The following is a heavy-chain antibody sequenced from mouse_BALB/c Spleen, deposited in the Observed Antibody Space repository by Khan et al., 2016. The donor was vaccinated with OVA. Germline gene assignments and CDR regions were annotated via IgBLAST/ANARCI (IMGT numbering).Heavy chain of an antibody. J-gene: IGHJ3*01. CDR1: GYTFTNYV. CDR3: ARESYNWDFSFAY. V-gene: IGHV1S136*01. Sequence: VQLQQSGPVLVKPGASVKMSCKASGYTFTNYVIHWVKQKPGQGLEWIGYINPGNDGTRFNENFKGKATLTSDKSSSTAYMELSSLTSEDSAVYYCARESYNWDFSFAYWGQGTLVTVSA. CDR2: INPGNDGT. D-gene: IGHD4-1*01.